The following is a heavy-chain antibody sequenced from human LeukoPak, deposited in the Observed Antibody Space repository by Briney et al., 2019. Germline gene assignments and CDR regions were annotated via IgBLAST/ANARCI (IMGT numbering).Heavy chain of an antibody. J-gene: IGHJ5*02. CDR1: GYTLTELS. V-gene: IGHV1-24*01. CDR3: ATVRGYSYGSIWFDP. CDR2: FDPEDGET. Sequence: ASVKVSCKVSGYTLTELSMHWVRQAPGKGLEWMGGFDPEDGETIYAQKFQGRVTMTEDTSTDTAYMELSSLRSEDTAVYYCATVRGYSYGSIWFDPWGQGTLVTVSS. D-gene: IGHD5-18*01.